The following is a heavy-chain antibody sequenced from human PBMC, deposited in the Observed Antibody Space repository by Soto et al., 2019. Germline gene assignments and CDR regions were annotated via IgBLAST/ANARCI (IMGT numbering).Heavy chain of an antibody. Sequence: GGSLRLSCAASGFSFSSYSMNWVRQAPGKGLEWVSYISSSSSYADSVKGRFTTSRDNAKNTLYRQMNILRVEDTAVYFCATAGNYRFDNWGLGTLVTVSS. V-gene: IGHV3-21*01. CDR1: GFSFSSYS. D-gene: IGHD1-1*01. CDR3: ATAGNYRFDN. J-gene: IGHJ4*02. CDR2: ISSSSS.